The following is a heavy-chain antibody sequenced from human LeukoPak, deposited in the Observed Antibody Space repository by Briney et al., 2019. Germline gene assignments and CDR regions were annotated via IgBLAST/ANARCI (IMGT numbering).Heavy chain of an antibody. V-gene: IGHV3-23*01. CDR3: AKSTGYSYGLED. D-gene: IGHD5-18*01. Sequence: GGSLRLSCAASGFTFSSYAISWVRQAPGKGLEWVSAISGSGGSTYYADSVKGRFTISRDNSKNTLYLQMNSLRAEDTAVYYCAKSTGYSYGLEDWGQGTLVTVSS. J-gene: IGHJ4*02. CDR2: ISGSGGST. CDR1: GFTFSSYA.